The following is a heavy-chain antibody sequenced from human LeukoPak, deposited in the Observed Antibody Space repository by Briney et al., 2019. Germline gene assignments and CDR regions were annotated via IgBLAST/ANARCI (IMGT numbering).Heavy chain of an antibody. J-gene: IGHJ2*01. Sequence: SVKVSRKASGGTFSSYAISWVRQAPGQGLEWMGGIIPIFGTANYAQKFQGRVTITADESTSTAYMELSSLRSEDTAVYYCARSQQQLAHWYFDLWGRGTLVTVSS. CDR2: IIPIFGTA. D-gene: IGHD6-13*01. V-gene: IGHV1-69*01. CDR1: GGTFSSYA. CDR3: ARSQQQLAHWYFDL.